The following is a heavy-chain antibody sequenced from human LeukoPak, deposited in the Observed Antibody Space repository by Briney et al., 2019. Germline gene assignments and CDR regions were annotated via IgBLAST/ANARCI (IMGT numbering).Heavy chain of an antibody. Sequence: GRSLKLSCAASGFTFSSYAMHWVRQAPGKGLEWVAVISYDGSNKYYAENVKGRFTISRDNSMNTLYLQMTSLRAEDTAVYYCARDGDEFYYDSSGPVGYWGQGTVVTVSS. CDR3: ARDGDEFYYDSSGPVGY. J-gene: IGHJ4*02. V-gene: IGHV3-30-3*01. D-gene: IGHD3-22*01. CDR2: ISYDGSNK. CDR1: GFTFSSYA.